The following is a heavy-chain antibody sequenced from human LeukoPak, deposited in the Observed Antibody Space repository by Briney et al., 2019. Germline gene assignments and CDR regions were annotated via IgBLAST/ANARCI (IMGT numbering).Heavy chain of an antibody. CDR1: GFTFGDYA. J-gene: IGHJ6*03. D-gene: IGHD1-26*01. CDR2: IRSKAYGGTT. Sequence: GGSLRLSCTASGFTFGDYAMSWFRQAPGKGLEWVGFIRSKAYGGTTEYAASVKGRFTISRDDSKSIAYLQMNSLKTEDTAVYYCTSSAWEPNGYYYYTDVWGKGTTVTVSS. CDR3: TSSAWEPNGYYYYTDV. V-gene: IGHV3-49*03.